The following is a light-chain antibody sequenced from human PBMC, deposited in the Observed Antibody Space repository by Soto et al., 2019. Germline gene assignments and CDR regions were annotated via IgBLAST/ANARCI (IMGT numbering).Light chain of an antibody. CDR1: SSNIGAIYG. J-gene: IGLJ1*01. CDR2: VNT. Sequence: QSALTQPPSVSGSPGQRVTISCTGSSSNIGAIYGVHWYQQLPGTAPKLLIYVNTNWPSGVPDRFSASKSGTSASLAITGLQAEDEADYYCQSYDDSLSAFVFGTGTKVTVL. CDR3: QSYDDSLSAFV. V-gene: IGLV1-40*01.